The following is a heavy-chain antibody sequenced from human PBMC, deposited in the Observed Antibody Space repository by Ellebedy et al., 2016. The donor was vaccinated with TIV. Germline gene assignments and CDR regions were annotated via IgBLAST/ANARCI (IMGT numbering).Heavy chain of an antibody. J-gene: IGHJ3*02. CDR3: ARDRRLRFLEWLFTVGVVPDAFDI. CDR2: ICSSSSTI. CDR1: GFTFSSYS. D-gene: IGHD3-3*01. V-gene: IGHV3-48*02. Sequence: GESLKISCAASGFTFSSYSMNWVRQAPGKGLEWVSYICSSSSTIYYADSVKGRFTISRDNAKNSLYLQMNSLRDEDTGVYYCARDRRLRFLEWLFTVGVVPDAFDIWGQGTMVTVSS.